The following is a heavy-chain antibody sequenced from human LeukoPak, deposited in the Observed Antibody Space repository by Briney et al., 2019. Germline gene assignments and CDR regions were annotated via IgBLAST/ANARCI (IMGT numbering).Heavy chain of an antibody. CDR1: GGTFSSYA. J-gene: IGHJ3*02. V-gene: IGHV1-69*01. CDR2: FIPIFGTA. D-gene: IGHD3-22*01. CDR3: ARESEAYYYDSGDAFDI. Sequence: GSSVKVSCKAAGGTFSSYAISGVRQAPGHGLEWMGGFIPIFGTANYAQKFQGRVTITADESTSTAYMELSSLRSEDTAVYYCARESEAYYYDSGDAFDIWGQGTMVTVSS.